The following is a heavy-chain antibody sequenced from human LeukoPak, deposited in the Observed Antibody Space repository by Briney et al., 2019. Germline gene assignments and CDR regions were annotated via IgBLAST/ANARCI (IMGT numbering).Heavy chain of an antibody. Sequence: SETLSLTCTVSGGSISSGGYYWSWIRQPPGKGLEWIGYIYHSGSTYYNPSLKSRVTISVDRSKNQFSLKLSSVTAADTAVYYCASASDIVVVPAALPGWDYWGQGTLVTVSS. D-gene: IGHD2-2*01. CDR1: GGSISSGGYY. CDR3: ASASDIVVVPAALPGWDY. CDR2: IYHSGST. J-gene: IGHJ4*02. V-gene: IGHV4-30-2*01.